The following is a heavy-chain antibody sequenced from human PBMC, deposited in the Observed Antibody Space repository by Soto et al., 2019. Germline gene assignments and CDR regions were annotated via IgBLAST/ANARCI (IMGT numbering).Heavy chain of an antibody. CDR1: GFTFSSFG. V-gene: IGHV3-30*03. CDR2: ISYDGSNK. CDR3: ARDNCISTSCYSYYYYGMDV. J-gene: IGHJ6*02. Sequence: GGSLRLSCAASGFTFSSFGMHWVRQAPGKGLECVAVISYDGSNKYYSDSVKGRFTISRDNSKNTLFLQMNSLRAEDTAVYYCARDNCISTSCYSYYYYGMDVWGQGTTVTVSS. D-gene: IGHD2-2*01.